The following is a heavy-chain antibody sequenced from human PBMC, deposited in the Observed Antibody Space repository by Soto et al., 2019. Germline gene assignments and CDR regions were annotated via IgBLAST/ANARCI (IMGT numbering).Heavy chain of an antibody. Sequence: QVQLVQSGAEVKEPGSSVKVSCKASGGTFSSYTFTWVRQATGQGLECMGGISATFGTTNYAQKFQGRITVTADKSTNTVYMELTNLRSDDTAVYYCATTTSGWGALDYWGQGPLVNVTT. CDR2: ISATFGTT. V-gene: IGHV1-69*14. D-gene: IGHD6-19*01. CDR1: GGTFSSYT. J-gene: IGHJ4*02. CDR3: ATTTSGWGALDY.